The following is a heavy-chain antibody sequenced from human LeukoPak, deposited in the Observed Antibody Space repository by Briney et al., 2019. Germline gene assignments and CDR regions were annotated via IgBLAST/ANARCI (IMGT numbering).Heavy chain of an antibody. CDR1: GFTFSSYG. Sequence: GGSLRLSCAASGFTFSSYGMSWVRQAPGKGLEWVVNIKQDGNEKYYVDSVKGRFTISRDNAKNSLYLQMNSLRAEDTAVYYCARRGFGEYDYWGQGTLVTVSS. J-gene: IGHJ4*02. D-gene: IGHD3-10*01. CDR2: IKQDGNEK. CDR3: ARRGFGEYDY. V-gene: IGHV3-7*01.